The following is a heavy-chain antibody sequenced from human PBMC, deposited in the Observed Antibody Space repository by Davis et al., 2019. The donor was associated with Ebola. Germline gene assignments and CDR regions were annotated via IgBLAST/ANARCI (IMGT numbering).Heavy chain of an antibody. D-gene: IGHD3-3*01. J-gene: IGHJ4*02. V-gene: IGHV1-18*04. CDR3: ARRKYDFWSGNDY. Sequence: ASVKVSCKASGYTFTSYGITWVRQAPGQGLEWMGWINPHNGNTNYAQKLQGRVTMTTDTSTSTTYMELRSLRSDDTAVYYCARRKYDFWSGNDYWGQGTLVTVSS. CDR1: GYTFTSYG. CDR2: INPHNGNT.